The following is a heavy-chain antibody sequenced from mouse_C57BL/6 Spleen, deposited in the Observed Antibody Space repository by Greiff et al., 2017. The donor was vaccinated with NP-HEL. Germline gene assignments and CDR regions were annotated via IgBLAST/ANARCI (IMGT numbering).Heavy chain of an antibody. Sequence: EVQLQQSGPELVKPGDSVKISCKASGYSFTGYFMNWVMQSHGKSLEWIGRINPYNGDTFYNQKFKGKATLTVDKSSSTAHMELRSLTSEEAAVYYCARWYYGRDYFDYWGQGTTLTVSS. D-gene: IGHD1-1*01. J-gene: IGHJ2*01. CDR3: ARWYYGRDYFDY. CDR2: INPYNGDT. CDR1: GYSFTGYF. V-gene: IGHV1-20*01.